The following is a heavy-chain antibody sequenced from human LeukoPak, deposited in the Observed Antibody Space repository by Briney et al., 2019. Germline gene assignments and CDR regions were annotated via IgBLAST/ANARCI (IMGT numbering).Heavy chain of an antibody. CDR1: GGSFSGYY. Sequence: PSETLSLTCAVYGGSFSGYYWSWIRQPPGKGLEWIGEISHSGSTNYNPSLKSRVTISVDTSKNQFSLKLSSVTAADTAVYYCARLPTYYYDSSGYYRNDAFDIWGQGTMVTVSS. J-gene: IGHJ3*02. CDR2: ISHSGST. V-gene: IGHV4-34*01. CDR3: ARLPTYYYDSSGYYRNDAFDI. D-gene: IGHD3-22*01.